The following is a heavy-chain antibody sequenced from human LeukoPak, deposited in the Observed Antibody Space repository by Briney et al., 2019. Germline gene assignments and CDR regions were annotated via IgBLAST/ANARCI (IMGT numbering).Heavy chain of an antibody. CDR3: ARDSYDSSGYYLGWFDP. CDR1: GFTFSSYA. V-gene: IGHV3-30-3*01. CDR2: ISYDGSNK. D-gene: IGHD3-22*01. Sequence: GGSLRLSCAASGFTFSSYAMHWVRQAPGKGLEWVAVISYDGSNKYYADSVKGRFTISRDNSKNTLYLQMNSLRAEDTAVYYCARDSYDSSGYYLGWFDPWGQGTLVTVSS. J-gene: IGHJ5*02.